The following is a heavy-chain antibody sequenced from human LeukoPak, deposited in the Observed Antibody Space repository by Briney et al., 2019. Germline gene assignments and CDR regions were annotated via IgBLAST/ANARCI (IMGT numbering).Heavy chain of an antibody. CDR1: GGSFSGYS. D-gene: IGHD3-3*01. Sequence: SETLSLTCAVYGGSFSGYSWSWIRQPPGKGLEWIGEIIHSGGTKYNPSLKSRVTISVDTSKNQFSLKLSSVTAADTAVYYCASSTIFGVVANWFDPWGQGTLVTVSS. CDR2: IIHSGGT. J-gene: IGHJ5*02. V-gene: IGHV4-34*12. CDR3: ASSTIFGVVANWFDP.